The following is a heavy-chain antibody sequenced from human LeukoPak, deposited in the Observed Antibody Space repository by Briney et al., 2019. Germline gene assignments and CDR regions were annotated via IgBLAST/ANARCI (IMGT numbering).Heavy chain of an antibody. CDR1: GFTFSSYA. CDR3: AKEPPRAPYQLLYENWFDP. J-gene: IGHJ5*02. V-gene: IGHV3-23*01. Sequence: PGGSLRLSCAAFGFTFSSYAMSWVRQAPGKGLEWVSAISGSGGGTYYADSVKGRFTISRDNSKNTLYLQMNSLRAEDTAVYYCAKEPPRAPYQLLYENWFDPWGQGTLVTVSS. D-gene: IGHD2-2*02. CDR2: ISGSGGGT.